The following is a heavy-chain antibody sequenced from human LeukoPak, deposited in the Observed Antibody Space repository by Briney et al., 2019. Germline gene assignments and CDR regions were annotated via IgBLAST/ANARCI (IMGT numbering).Heavy chain of an antibody. CDR3: ARALPSSRYYFDY. J-gene: IGHJ4*02. V-gene: IGHV3-48*03. CDR1: GFTFISYE. Sequence: PGGSLRLSCAASGFTFISYEMNWVRQAPGKGLEWVSYSSTSGTTIYYADSVKGRFTISRDNAKNSLYLQMNSLSDEDTAIYYCARALPSSRYYFDYWGQGTLVTVSA. D-gene: IGHD6-13*01. CDR2: SSTSGTTI.